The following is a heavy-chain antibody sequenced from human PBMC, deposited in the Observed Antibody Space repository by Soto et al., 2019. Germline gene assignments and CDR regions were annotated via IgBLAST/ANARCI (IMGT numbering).Heavy chain of an antibody. CDR2: IIHISGTA. CDR1: GCTFSSYA. D-gene: IGHD2-2*01. Sequence: QVQLVQSGAEVKKPGSSVKVSCKASGCTFSSYAISWVRQAPGQGLEWMGGIIHISGTANYAQKFQGRVTITADESTSTAYMELSSLRSEDTAVYYCARSQGSSTSLEIYYYYYYGMDVWGQGTTVTVSS. V-gene: IGHV1-69*01. CDR3: ARSQGSSTSLEIYYYYYYGMDV. J-gene: IGHJ6*02.